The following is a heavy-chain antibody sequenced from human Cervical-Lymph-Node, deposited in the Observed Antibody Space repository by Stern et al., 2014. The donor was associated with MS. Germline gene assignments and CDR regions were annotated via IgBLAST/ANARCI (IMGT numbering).Heavy chain of an antibody. CDR2: IHHSGST. J-gene: IGHJ5*02. Sequence: QVPLQQWGAGLLKPSETLSLTCAVYGGSFSGYSWSWIRQPPRTGLDWVGEIHHSGSTNYNPSPTSRITITVNTSNTKISLLLPSVAAADTAVYYCARGPLGGAYWFDPWGQGTLVTVSS. CDR3: ARGPLGGAYWFDP. V-gene: IGHV4-34*01. CDR1: GGSFSGYS.